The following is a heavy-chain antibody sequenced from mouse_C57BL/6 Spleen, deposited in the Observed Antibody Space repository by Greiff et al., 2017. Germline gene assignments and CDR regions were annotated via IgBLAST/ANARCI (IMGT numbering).Heavy chain of an antibody. V-gene: IGHV2-9-1*01. CDR3: ARRSPYYYGSSYGWYFDV. J-gene: IGHJ1*03. CDR2: IWTGGGT. CDR1: GFSLTSYA. Sequence: QVQLQQSGPGLVAPSQSLSITCTVSGFSLTSYAISWVRQPPGKGLEWLGVIWTGGGTNYNSALKSRLSISKDNSKSQVFLKMNSLQTDDTAWYYCARRSPYYYGSSYGWYFDVWGTGTTVTVSS. D-gene: IGHD1-1*01.